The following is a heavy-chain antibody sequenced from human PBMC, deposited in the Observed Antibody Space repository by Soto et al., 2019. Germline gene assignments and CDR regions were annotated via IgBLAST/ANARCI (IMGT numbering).Heavy chain of an antibody. D-gene: IGHD6-13*01. CDR3: ARGSSNWAYYFDF. CDR2: MTSSGTTV. Sequence: EVHLVESGGGLVQPGGSLRLSCAASGFTFSSYSLNWVRQAPGKGLEWVSYMTSSGTTVYYADSVRGRFTISRDNAKNELYLQMNSLRDDDTAVYYCARGSSNWAYYFDFWGQGTLVTVSS. V-gene: IGHV3-48*02. CDR1: GFTFSSYS. J-gene: IGHJ4*02.